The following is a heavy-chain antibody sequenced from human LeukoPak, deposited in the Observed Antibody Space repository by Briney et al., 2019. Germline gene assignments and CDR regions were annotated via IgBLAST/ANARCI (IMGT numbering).Heavy chain of an antibody. CDR3: ARDGPTYYYDTSGYYFAY. CDR1: GYSISSSYY. CDR2: IYHTGGT. V-gene: IGHV4-38-2*02. D-gene: IGHD3-22*01. Sequence: SETLSLTCTVSGYSISSSYYWGWIRHPPGKGLEWIGSIYHTGGTYYNPSLKSRVTISVDTSKNQFSLKLSSVTAADTAVYYCARDGPTYYYDTSGYYFAYWGQGTLVTVSS. J-gene: IGHJ4*02.